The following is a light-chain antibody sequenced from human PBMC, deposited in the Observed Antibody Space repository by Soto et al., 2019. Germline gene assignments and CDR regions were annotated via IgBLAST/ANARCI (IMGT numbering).Light chain of an antibody. CDR3: QQRSNWPLT. Sequence: EIVLTQSPGTLSLSPGERATLSCRASQSVSSYLAWYQQKPGQAPRLLIYDASNRATGIPARFSGSGSGTDFTLPISSLEPEDFAVYYCQQRSNWPLTFGQGTKLEIK. V-gene: IGKV3-11*01. CDR2: DAS. J-gene: IGKJ2*01. CDR1: QSVSSY.